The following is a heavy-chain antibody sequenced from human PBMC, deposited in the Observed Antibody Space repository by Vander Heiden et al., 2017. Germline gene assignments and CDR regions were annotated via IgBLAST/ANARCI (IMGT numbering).Heavy chain of an antibody. CDR1: GFTVSSNY. Sequence: EVQLVESGGGLIQPGGSLRLSCAVSGFTVSSNYMSWVRQAPGKGLEWISVIYGGDDTYYADSVKSRFTISKDNSKNTLYLQMNSLRAEDTAVYYCARERVERGTIFYLDYWGQGALVTVSS. J-gene: IGHJ4*02. CDR2: IYGGDDT. CDR3: ARERVERGTIFYLDY. V-gene: IGHV3-53*01. D-gene: IGHD1-1*01.